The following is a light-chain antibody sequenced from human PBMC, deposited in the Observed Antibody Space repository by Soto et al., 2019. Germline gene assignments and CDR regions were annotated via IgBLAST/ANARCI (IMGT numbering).Light chain of an antibody. V-gene: IGKV1-17*01. CDR1: QGIRND. CDR2: AAS. J-gene: IGKJ2*01. CDR3: QQQINYQYT. Sequence: DIQMTQSPSSLSASVGDRVTITCRASQGIRNDLGWYQQKPGKAPKRLIYAASSLQSGVPSRFSGSGSGTEFTLSTSRLQPEHLATYYGQQQINYQYTFGQGTKLDSK.